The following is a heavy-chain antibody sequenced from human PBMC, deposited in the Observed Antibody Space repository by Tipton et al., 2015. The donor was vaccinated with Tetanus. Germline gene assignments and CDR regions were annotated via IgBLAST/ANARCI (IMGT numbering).Heavy chain of an antibody. CDR2: IYNTGNT. V-gene: IGHV4-39*07. CDR3: ARGPMVRGVTRFDY. D-gene: IGHD3-10*01. Sequence: TLSLTCTVSGGSISSTNYYWGWIRQPPGKGLEWIGSIYNTGNTNYNPSLKSRVTISGDTSKNQFSLKLSSVTAADTAVYYCARGPMVRGVTRFDYWGQGTLVTVSS. CDR1: GGSISSTNYY. J-gene: IGHJ4*02.